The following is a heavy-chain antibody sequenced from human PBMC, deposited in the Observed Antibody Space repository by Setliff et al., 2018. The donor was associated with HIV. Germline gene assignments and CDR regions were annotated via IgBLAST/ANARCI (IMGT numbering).Heavy chain of an antibody. CDR3: AVDRHAFDI. CDR2: FNTETGNP. J-gene: IGHJ3*02. D-gene: IGHD5-12*01. Sequence: ASVKVSCKASGYTLTTYAISWVRQAPGQGLEWMGWFNTETGNPMYAQGFTGRFVFSLDPSVNTAYLQINSLTPDDGGVYYCAVDRHAFDIWGQGTVVTVSS. V-gene: IGHV7-4-1*02. CDR1: GYTLTTYA.